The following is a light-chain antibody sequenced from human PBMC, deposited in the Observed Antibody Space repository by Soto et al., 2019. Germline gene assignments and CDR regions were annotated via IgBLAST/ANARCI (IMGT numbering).Light chain of an antibody. V-gene: IGKV3-15*01. Sequence: EIVMTQSPATLSVSPGERATLSCRASQSVSSNLAWYQQKPGQAPRLLIYGASTRATGIPARFSGSGSGTEYTLTISSLHSEDFAVYYCQQYNKWPPWTFGQGTKVEIK. CDR2: GAS. CDR3: QQYNKWPPWT. J-gene: IGKJ1*01. CDR1: QSVSSN.